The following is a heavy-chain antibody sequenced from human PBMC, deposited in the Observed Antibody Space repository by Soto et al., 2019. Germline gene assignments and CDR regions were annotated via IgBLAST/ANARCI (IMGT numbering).Heavy chain of an antibody. V-gene: IGHV1-3*01. J-gene: IGHJ6*03. Sequence: ASVKVSCKASGYTFTSYAMHWVRQAPGQRLEWMGWINAGNGNTKYSQKFQGRVTITRDTSASTAYMELSSLRSEDTAVYYCASRTSTAARPFYYYYYMDVWGKGTTVTVSS. D-gene: IGHD6-6*01. CDR2: INAGNGNT. CDR3: ASRTSTAARPFYYYYYMDV. CDR1: GYTFTSYA.